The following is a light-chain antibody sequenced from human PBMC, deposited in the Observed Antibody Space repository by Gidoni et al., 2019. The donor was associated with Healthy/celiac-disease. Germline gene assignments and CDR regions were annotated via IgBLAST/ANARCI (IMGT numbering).Light chain of an antibody. V-gene: IGLV3-1*01. CDR2: QDS. CDR3: QAWDSSTDPVV. CDR1: KLGDKY. Sequence: SYELTQPPSVSVSQGQTASITCSGDKLGDKYACWYQQKQGQSPVLVIYQDSKRPSGIPERFSGSNSGNTATLTISGTQAMDEADYYCQAWDSSTDPVVFGGGTKLTVL. J-gene: IGLJ2*01.